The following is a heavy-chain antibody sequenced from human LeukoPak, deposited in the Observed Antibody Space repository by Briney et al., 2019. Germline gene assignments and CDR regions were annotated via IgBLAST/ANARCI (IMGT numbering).Heavy chain of an antibody. CDR3: ARSPWGSWYVDY. CDR2: IYYSGST. J-gene: IGHJ4*02. D-gene: IGHD6-13*01. V-gene: IGHV4-39*01. CDR1: GGSISSSSYY. Sequence: SETLSLTCTVSGGSISSSSYYWGWIRQPPGKGLEWIGSIYYSGSTYYNPSLKSRVTISVDTSKNQFSLKLSSVTAADTAVYYCARSPWGSWYVDYWGQGTLVTVSS.